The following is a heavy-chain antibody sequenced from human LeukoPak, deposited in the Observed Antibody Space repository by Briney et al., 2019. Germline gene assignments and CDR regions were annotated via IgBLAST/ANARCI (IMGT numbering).Heavy chain of an antibody. Sequence: GESLKISCKGSGYSFTNNWIGWVRQMPGKGLGWRGIIYPGDSDTRYSPSFQGQVTISADKSISTAYLQWSSLKASDTAMYYCANGIRGYSYGSDYWGQGTLVTVSS. CDR1: GYSFTNNW. V-gene: IGHV5-51*01. CDR3: ANGIRGYSYGSDY. CDR2: IYPGDSDT. D-gene: IGHD5-18*01. J-gene: IGHJ4*02.